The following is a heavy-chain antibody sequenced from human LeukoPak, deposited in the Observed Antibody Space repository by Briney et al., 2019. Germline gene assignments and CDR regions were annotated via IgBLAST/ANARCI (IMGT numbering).Heavy chain of an antibody. CDR3: ARDQDPYLDMITNSCDY. CDR2: ISSSSSYI. D-gene: IGHD3-16*01. V-gene: IGHV3-21*04. J-gene: IGHJ4*02. CDR1: GFTFSSYS. Sequence: PGGPLRLSCAASGFTFSSYSMNRVRQAPGKGLEWVSSISSSSSYIYYADSVKGRFTISRDNAKNSLYLQMNSLRAEDTAVYYCARDQDPYLDMITNSCDYWGQGTLVTVSS.